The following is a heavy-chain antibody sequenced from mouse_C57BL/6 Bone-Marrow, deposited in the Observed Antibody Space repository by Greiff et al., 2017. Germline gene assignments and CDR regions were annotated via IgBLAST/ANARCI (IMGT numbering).Heavy chain of an antibody. CDR1: GFTFTDYY. CDR2: IRNKANGYTT. CDR3: ARSTTVAWYFDV. D-gene: IGHD1-1*01. J-gene: IGHJ1*03. Sequence: EVHLVESGGGLVQPGGSLSLSCAASGFTFTDYYMSWVRQPPGTALEWLGFIRNKANGYTTEYSASVKGRFTISRDNSQSILYLQMNALRAEDSATYYCARSTTVAWYFDVWGTGTTVTVSS. V-gene: IGHV7-3*01.